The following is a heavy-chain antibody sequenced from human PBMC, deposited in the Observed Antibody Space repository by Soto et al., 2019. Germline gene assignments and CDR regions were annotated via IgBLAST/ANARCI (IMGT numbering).Heavy chain of an antibody. CDR3: ARDRGVAPPVAGNTHYHYYMDV. J-gene: IGHJ6*03. Sequence: QDQLVQSGVEVKKPGASVKVSCKASGYSFTNYGITWVRQAPGQGFEWMGWISAYNGNTNYAQKFQGRVTMTTDASTSIAYLELRILRSYDTDLYYCARDRGVAPPVAGNTHYHYYMDVWGKATTVTVSS. D-gene: IGHD6-19*01. CDR1: GYSFTNYG. V-gene: IGHV1-18*01. CDR2: ISAYNGNT.